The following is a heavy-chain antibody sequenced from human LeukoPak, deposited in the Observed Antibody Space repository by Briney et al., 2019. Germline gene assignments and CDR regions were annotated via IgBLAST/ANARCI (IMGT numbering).Heavy chain of an antibody. CDR3: VRGGDSSGYDFDY. J-gene: IGHJ4*02. CDR1: DSAIGSGSDY. V-gene: IGHV4-61*02. D-gene: IGHD3-22*01. Sequence: PSETLSLTCAVADSAIGSGSDYWSWIRQPAGKGLEWIGRIYTSGSTNYNPSLKSRVTVAVATSKNQFSLKLSSVTASDTAVYYCVRGGDSSGYDFDYWGQGTLVTVSS. CDR2: IYTSGST.